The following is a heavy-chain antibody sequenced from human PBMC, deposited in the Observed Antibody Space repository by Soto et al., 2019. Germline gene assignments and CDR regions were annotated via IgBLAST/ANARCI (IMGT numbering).Heavy chain of an antibody. V-gene: IGHV3-74*01. CDR2: INSDGSST. D-gene: IGHD1-1*01. Sequence: EVQLVESGGGLVQPGGSLRLSCAASGFTFSSYWMHWVRQAPGKGLVWVSRINSDGSSTNYEDSVKSRFTISRDKAKNTLYLQMNSLRAEDTAVYYCARGGRDGYNWNYYYYYGMDVWGQGTTVTVSS. J-gene: IGHJ6*02. CDR1: GFTFSSYW. CDR3: ARGGRDGYNWNYYYYYGMDV.